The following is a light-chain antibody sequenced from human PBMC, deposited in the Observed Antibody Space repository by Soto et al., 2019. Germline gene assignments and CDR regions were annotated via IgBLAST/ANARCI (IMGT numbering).Light chain of an antibody. CDR2: GAS. V-gene: IGKV3-20*01. J-gene: IGKJ2*01. CDR1: QSVSSNH. Sequence: EIVLTQSPGSLSLSPRERATLSCRASQSVSSNHLAWYQQKPGQAPRLLIYGASRRATGIPDRFSGSGSGTEFTLTISRLEPEDFAVYYCQQYCSSTYTFGQGTKVEIK. CDR3: QQYCSSTYT.